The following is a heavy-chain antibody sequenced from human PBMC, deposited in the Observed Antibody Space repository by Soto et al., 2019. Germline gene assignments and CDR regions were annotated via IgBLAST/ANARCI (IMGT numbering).Heavy chain of an antibody. CDR2: MNPNSGNT. CDR3: ARGHFRYRSDGSCYQFDY. Sequence: ASVKVSCKASGYTFSNYDINWVRQASGQGLEWMGWMNPNSGNTGYAQKFQGRVTMTRNTSIDTAYMELSSLRSEDTAVYYCARGHFRYRSDGSCYQFDYWAQGTQVTVSS. V-gene: IGHV1-8*01. D-gene: IGHD2-15*01. J-gene: IGHJ4*02. CDR1: GYTFSNYD.